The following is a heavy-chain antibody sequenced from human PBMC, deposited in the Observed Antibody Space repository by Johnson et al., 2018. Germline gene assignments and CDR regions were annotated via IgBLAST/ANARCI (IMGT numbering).Heavy chain of an antibody. CDR3: ARDGGYGRRTNFYGDDAFDI. Sequence: QVQLVQSGADMRKPGASVKVSCTASGYTFTSYAMHWVRQAPGQRLEWMGWINVGNGNTRYSQNLEGRISFTTDTSASTAYMELSSLRSKDTAVYYCARDGGYGRRTNFYGDDAFDIWGQGTMVTVSS. J-gene: IGHJ3*02. CDR1: GYTFTSYA. V-gene: IGHV1-3*01. D-gene: IGHD2-2*01. CDR2: INVGNGNT.